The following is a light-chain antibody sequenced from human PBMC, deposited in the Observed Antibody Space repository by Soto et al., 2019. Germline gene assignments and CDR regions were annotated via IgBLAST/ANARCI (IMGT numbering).Light chain of an antibody. J-gene: IGKJ4*01. CDR2: AAS. CDR1: QDINSY. CDR3: QQYTIHPLT. Sequence: DVQMTQSPSSLSASVGDRVTITCRASQDINSYLAWYQQKPGNAPKSRIYAASSLPTGVPSSVSGSESATDFTLTSSNLQPEDSATYCCQQYTIHPLTCGGGTKVEIK. V-gene: IGKV1D-16*01.